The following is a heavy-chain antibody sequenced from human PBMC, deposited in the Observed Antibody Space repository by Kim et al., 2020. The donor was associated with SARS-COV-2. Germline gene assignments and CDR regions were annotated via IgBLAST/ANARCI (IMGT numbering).Heavy chain of an antibody. Sequence: SPIFGTANYAQKFQGRVTITADESTSTAYMELSSLRSEDTAVYYCAVFFRWGQGTLVTVSS. CDR3: AVFFR. CDR2: SPIFGTA. D-gene: IGHD3-3*01. V-gene: IGHV1-69*01. J-gene: IGHJ4*02.